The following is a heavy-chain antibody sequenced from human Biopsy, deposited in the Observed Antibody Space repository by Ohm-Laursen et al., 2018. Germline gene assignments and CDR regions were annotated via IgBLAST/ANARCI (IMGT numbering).Heavy chain of an antibody. Sequence: SLRLSCTASGFKFHDYAMHWVRQVPGKGLEWVAGISWNGPLKLYADSVKGRFTISRDSAKNSLYLQMNSLRTEDTALYYCAKGAGSSRSQGFDYWGQGTLVTVSS. CDR2: ISWNGPLK. CDR1: GFKFHDYA. D-gene: IGHD6-13*01. CDR3: AKGAGSSRSQGFDY. V-gene: IGHV3-9*01. J-gene: IGHJ4*02.